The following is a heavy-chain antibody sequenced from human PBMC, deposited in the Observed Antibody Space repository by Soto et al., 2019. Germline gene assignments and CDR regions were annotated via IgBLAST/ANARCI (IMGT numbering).Heavy chain of an antibody. D-gene: IGHD4-17*01. J-gene: IGHJ4*02. V-gene: IGHV4-59*01. Sequence: QVQLQESGPGLVKPSETLSLTCTVSGGSISSYYWSWIRQPPGKGLDWIGYFYYSGSTNYNPSLTSRVTLSVDTSKYQCSLKLSSVTAADTAVYYCARVYGDYLDYWGQGTLVTVSS. CDR1: GGSISSYY. CDR3: ARVYGDYLDY. CDR2: FYYSGST.